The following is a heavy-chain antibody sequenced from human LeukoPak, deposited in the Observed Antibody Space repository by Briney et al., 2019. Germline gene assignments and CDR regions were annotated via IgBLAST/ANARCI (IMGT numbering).Heavy chain of an antibody. CDR2: IDSSGTT. CDR3: ARRGYIQFWLY. CDR1: GASLSRDTYF. D-gene: IGHD5-18*01. Sequence: TSETLSLTCTVSGASLSRDTYFWGWIRQSPEKGLEWIGSIDSSGTTHYNSSLKSRVVISVDTSRNEVSLNLTSVTSADTAVYFCARRGYIQFWLYWGQGTQVIVSS. J-gene: IGHJ4*02. V-gene: IGHV4-39*01.